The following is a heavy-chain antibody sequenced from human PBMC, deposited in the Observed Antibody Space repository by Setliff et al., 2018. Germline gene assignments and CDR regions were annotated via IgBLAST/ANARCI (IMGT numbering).Heavy chain of an antibody. V-gene: IGHV1-18*04. Sequence: ASVKVSCKASGYTFNNYGINWVRQAPGQGFEWMGWMSVYAQKFQGRVTMTTDTPTSTAYMELRSLTSDDTAVYYCAQTKGFVDGYLDPWGQGTLVTVSS. CDR3: AQTKGFVDGYLDP. D-gene: IGHD2-21*02. CDR2: MSV. CDR1: GYTFNNYG. J-gene: IGHJ5*02.